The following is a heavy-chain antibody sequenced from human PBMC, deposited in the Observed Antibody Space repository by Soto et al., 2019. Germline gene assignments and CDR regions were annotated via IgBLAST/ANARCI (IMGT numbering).Heavy chain of an antibody. Sequence: SETLSLTCAVSGYSISSGYYWGWIRQPPGKGLEWIGSIYHSGSTYYNPSLKSRVTISVDTSKNQFSLKLSSVTAADTAVYCCATGWYFDYWGQGTLVTVSS. CDR2: IYHSGST. CDR1: GYSISSGYY. V-gene: IGHV4-38-2*01. D-gene: IGHD2-15*01. CDR3: ATGWYFDY. J-gene: IGHJ4*02.